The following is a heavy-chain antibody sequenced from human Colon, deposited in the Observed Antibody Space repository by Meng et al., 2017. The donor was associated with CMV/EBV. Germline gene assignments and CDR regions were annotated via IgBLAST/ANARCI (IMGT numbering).Heavy chain of an antibody. Sequence: GSLRLSCTVSNYSISSGSYWGWIRQPPGKGLEWIGSIYRDGATNYRPSLKSRVTISVDTSKNQFSLRLSSVTAADTAVYYCASPYYGSGSYIDFWGQGTLVTVSS. CDR3: ASPYYGSGSYIDF. J-gene: IGHJ4*02. CDR1: NYSISSGSY. V-gene: IGHV4-38-2*02. D-gene: IGHD3-10*01. CDR2: IYRDGAT.